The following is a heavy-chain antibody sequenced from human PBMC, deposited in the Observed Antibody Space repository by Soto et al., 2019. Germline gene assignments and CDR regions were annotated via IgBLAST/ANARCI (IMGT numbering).Heavy chain of an antibody. CDR1: WGNIIDFY. J-gene: IGHJ4*02. V-gene: IGHV4-34*01. D-gene: IGHD5-12*01. CDR2: INHSGST. CDR3: ARGRGEVATTLFDY. Sequence: SELLSLPKTVLWGNIIDFYGLCIIKPPGKGLEWIGEINHSGSTNYNPSLKSRVTISVDTSKNQFSLKLSSVTAADTAVYYCARGRGEVATTLFDYWGQGTLVTVSS.